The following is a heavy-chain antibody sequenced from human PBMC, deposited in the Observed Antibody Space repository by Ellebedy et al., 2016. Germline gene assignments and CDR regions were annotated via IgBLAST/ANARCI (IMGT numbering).Heavy chain of an antibody. Sequence: GESLKISXKGSGYSFTSYWISWVRQMPGKGLEWMGIIYPGDSDTRYSPSFQGQVTISADKSISTAYLQWSSLKASDTAMYYCARLGGEGRPYYYYGMDVWGQGTTVTVSS. V-gene: IGHV5-51*01. CDR1: GYSFTSYW. J-gene: IGHJ6*02. D-gene: IGHD3-10*01. CDR3: ARLGGEGRPYYYYGMDV. CDR2: IYPGDSDT.